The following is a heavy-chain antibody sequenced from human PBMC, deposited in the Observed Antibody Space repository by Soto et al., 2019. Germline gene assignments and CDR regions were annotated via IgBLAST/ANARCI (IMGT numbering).Heavy chain of an antibody. D-gene: IGHD2-21*01. CDR1: GYRFISYY. CDR3: ARDISRRQTYYGMDV. V-gene: IGHV1-46*01. Sequence: QVQLVQSGAEVKKPGASVKVSCKASGYRFISYYVHWVRQAPGQGLEWIAVFHPANGRTTYAETFHGRITIPTDTSTSTLFMELSSLRSEDTAVYFCARDISRRQTYYGMDVWGQGTTVTVAS. J-gene: IGHJ6*02. CDR2: FHPANGRT.